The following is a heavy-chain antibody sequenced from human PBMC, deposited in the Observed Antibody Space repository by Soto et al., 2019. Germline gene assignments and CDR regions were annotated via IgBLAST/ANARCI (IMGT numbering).Heavy chain of an antibody. J-gene: IGHJ4*02. CDR3: TRRGSRSDYAY. D-gene: IGHD1-26*01. CDR2: ISGSGDST. V-gene: IGHV3-23*01. CDR1: GFTFSSYA. Sequence: EVQLLESGGGLVQPGGSLRLSCAASGFTFSSYAMRWVRQAPVKGLEWVSAISGSGDSTYYAASVRGRFTISGDNSKSTLYLQMNRLRAEDTAVYYCTRRGSRSDYAYWGQGTRVTVSS.